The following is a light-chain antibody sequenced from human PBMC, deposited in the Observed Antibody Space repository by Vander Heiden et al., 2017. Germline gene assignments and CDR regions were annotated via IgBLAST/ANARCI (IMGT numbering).Light chain of an antibody. CDR1: QGISSY. CDR3: QQLNSYPFT. J-gene: IGKJ3*01. Sequence: DIQLTQSPSFLSASVGDRVTITCRASQGISSYLAWYQQKPGKAPKLLIYAASTLQSGVPSRFSGSGSETEFTRTNSSLQPEDFATYYCQQLNSYPFTIGPGTKVDSK. V-gene: IGKV1-9*01. CDR2: AAS.